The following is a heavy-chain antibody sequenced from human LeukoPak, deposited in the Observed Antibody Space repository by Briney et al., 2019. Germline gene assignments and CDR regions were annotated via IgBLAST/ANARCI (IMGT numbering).Heavy chain of an antibody. CDR2: ISSSGSDT. J-gene: IGHJ4*02. Sequence: PGGSLRLSCAASGFTFSTYNMNWVRQAPGKGLEWVSSISSSGSDTYYAASVKGRFTVSRDNAKNPLHLQMNSLRAEDTAVYYCTTGSPWVFDYWGQGTLVTVSS. CDR3: TTGSPWVFDY. V-gene: IGHV3-21*01. CDR1: GFTFSTYN. D-gene: IGHD6-13*01.